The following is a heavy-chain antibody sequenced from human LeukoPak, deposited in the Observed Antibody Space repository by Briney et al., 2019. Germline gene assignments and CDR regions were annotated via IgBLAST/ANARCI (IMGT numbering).Heavy chain of an antibody. CDR3: ASLGKYDSAFDI. Sequence: GGSLRLSCVASGFTYNMNWVRQAPGKGLEWVSYISSSSSTIYYADSVKGRFTISRDNAKNSLHLQMNSLRAEDTAVYYCASLGKYDSAFDIWGQGTMVTVSS. CDR2: ISSSSSTI. J-gene: IGHJ3*02. D-gene: IGHD1-1*01. CDR1: GFTYN. V-gene: IGHV3-48*04.